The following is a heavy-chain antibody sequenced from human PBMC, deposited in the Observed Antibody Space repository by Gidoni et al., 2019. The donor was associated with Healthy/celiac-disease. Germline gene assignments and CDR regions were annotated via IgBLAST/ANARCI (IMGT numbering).Heavy chain of an antibody. V-gene: IGHV3-23*01. CDR3: AKDDPRFSYGDDY. Sequence: CAASGFTFSSYAMSWVRQAPGKGLAWVSAISGRGGSTYYADSVKGRFTISRDNSKNTLYLQMNSLRAEDTAVYYCAKDDPRFSYGDDYWGQGTLVTVSS. CDR1: GFTFSSYA. J-gene: IGHJ4*02. CDR2: ISGRGGST. D-gene: IGHD3-10*01.